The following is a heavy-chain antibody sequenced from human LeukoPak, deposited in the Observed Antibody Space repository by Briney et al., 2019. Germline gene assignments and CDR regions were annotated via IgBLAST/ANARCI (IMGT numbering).Heavy chain of an antibody. J-gene: IGHJ4*02. CDR1: GGTFSSYA. D-gene: IGHD3-9*01. V-gene: IGHV1-69*06. CDR2: IIPIFGTA. Sequence: ASVKVSCKASGGTFSSYAISWVRQAPGQGLEWMGGIIPIFGTANYAQKFQGRVTITADKSTSTAYMELSSLRSEDTAVYYCARDTTYYDILTGYYPKYYFDYWGQGTLVTVSS. CDR3: ARDTTYYDILTGYYPKYYFDY.